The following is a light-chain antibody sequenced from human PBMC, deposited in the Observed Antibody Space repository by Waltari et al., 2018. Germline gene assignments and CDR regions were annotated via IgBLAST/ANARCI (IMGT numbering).Light chain of an antibody. Sequence: VMTQSPGTLSLSPGERATLPCRASQSVSSSYLACYQQRPGQAPELLIYGASSRATGVPDRFSASGSGTDFTLTISRLEPEDFAVYYCQQYGNSPIYTFGQGTKLEI. CDR1: QSVSSSY. CDR2: GAS. CDR3: QQYGNSPIYT. V-gene: IGKV3-20*01. J-gene: IGKJ2*01.